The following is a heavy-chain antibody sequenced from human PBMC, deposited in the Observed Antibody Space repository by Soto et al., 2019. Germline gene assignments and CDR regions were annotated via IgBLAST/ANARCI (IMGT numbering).Heavy chain of an antibody. CDR3: ARDNTVTTGWVDP. D-gene: IGHD4-4*01. J-gene: IGHJ5*02. V-gene: IGHV3-30*03. Sequence: QVQLVESGGGVVQPGRSLRLSCAASGFTFSSYGMHWVRQAPGKGLEWVAVISYDGSNKYYADSVKGRFTISRDNSKNTLYLQMSSLRVEDTAVYYCARDNTVTTGWVDPWGQGTLVTVSS. CDR1: GFTFSSYG. CDR2: ISYDGSNK.